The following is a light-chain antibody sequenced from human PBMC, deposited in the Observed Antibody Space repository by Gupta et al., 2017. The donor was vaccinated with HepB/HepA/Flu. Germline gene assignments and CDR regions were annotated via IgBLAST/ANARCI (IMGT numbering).Light chain of an antibody. J-gene: IGKJ2*04. V-gene: IGKV1-39*01. Sequence: DIQMTQSPSSLSASVGDRVTITCRASQSISSYLNWYQQKPGKAPKLLIYAASSLQSGVPSRFSGSGSGTDFTLTISSRQPEDFATYYCQQSDSTLCSFGQGTKLEIK. CDR1: QSISSY. CDR3: QQSDSTLCS. CDR2: AAS.